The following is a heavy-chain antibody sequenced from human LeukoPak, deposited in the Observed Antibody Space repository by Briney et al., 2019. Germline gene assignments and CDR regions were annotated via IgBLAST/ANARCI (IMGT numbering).Heavy chain of an antibody. V-gene: IGHV3-23*01. CDR2: ISGSGGST. CDR1: RFTFSSYG. Sequence: GGSLRLSCAASRFTFSSYGMSWVRQAPGKGLEWVSDISGSGGSTYYADSVKGRFTISRDNSKNTLYLQMNGLRAEDTAVYYCAKRGLAAALFRWGQGTLVTVSS. J-gene: IGHJ4*02. CDR3: AKRGLAAALFR. D-gene: IGHD6-13*01.